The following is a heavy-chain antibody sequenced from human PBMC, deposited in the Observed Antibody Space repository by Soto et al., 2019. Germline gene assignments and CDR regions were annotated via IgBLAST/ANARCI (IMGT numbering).Heavy chain of an antibody. V-gene: IGHV1-46*01. D-gene: IGHD3-22*01. CDR1: GYTFTSYY. CDR3: ARGPYYFDSTGYYGH. CDR2: INPSGGST. Sequence: QVQLVQSGAEVKKPGASVKVSCKASGYTFTSYYMHWERQAPGQGLEWMGVINPSGGSTNYAQKFRGRITITKGTSTTTVYMELSSLRSEDTGVYYCARGPYYFDSTGYYGHWGQGTLVTVSS. J-gene: IGHJ4*02.